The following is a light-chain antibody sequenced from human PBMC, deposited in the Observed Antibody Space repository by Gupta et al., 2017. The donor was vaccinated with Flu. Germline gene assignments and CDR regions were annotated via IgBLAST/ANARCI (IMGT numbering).Light chain of an antibody. CDR3: NSRDSSGNHLV. CDR1: SLRTYY. V-gene: IGLV3-19*01. Sequence: SSEVTQDPVVSVSLGQTVRIACQGDSLRTYYASWYQQKPGQAPVLVIFGKNNRPSGIPDRFSGSSSGNTASLTITGAQAEDEADYYCNSRDSSGNHLVFGGGTKLTVL. CDR2: GKN. J-gene: IGLJ3*02.